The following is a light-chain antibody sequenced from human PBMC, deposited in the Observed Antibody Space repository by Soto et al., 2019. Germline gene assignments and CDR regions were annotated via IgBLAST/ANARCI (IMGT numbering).Light chain of an antibody. CDR2: GAS. CDR3: QQYNNWLGT. J-gene: IGKJ1*01. CDR1: QSVSYY. Sequence: DIVFTQSPVTLSLSPGERATLSCRASQSVSYYLAWYQQKPGQAPRLLIYGASTRATGIPARFSGSGSGTEFTLTISSLQSEDFAVYYCQQYNNWLGTFGQGTKVDIK. V-gene: IGKV3-15*01.